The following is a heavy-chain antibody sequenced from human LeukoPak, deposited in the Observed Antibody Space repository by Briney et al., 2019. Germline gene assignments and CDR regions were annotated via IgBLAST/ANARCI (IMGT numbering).Heavy chain of an antibody. CDR1: GYTFTSHA. CDR2: INTNSGEP. V-gene: IGHV7-4-1*02. CDR3: ARGDFDDY. Sequence: ASVKVSCKASGYTFTSHAINWVRQAPGQGLEWMGWINTNSGEPRYAQGFTGRFVFSLDTSVSTAYLQISSLKAKDTAVYYCARGDFDDYWGQGTLVTVSS. J-gene: IGHJ4*02. D-gene: IGHD3-9*01.